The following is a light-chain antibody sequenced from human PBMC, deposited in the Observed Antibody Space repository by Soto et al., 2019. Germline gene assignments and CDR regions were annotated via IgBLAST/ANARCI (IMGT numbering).Light chain of an antibody. J-gene: IGLJ3*02. Sequence: QSALTQPPSASGSPGQSVTIPCTGTSSDVGGYNYVSWYQHYAGKVPKLMIYEVTKRPSGVPDRFYGSKSGNTASLTVSGLQAEDEAEYYCSSYAGNIWVFGGGTKLTVL. CDR3: SSYAGNIWV. V-gene: IGLV2-8*01. CDR2: EVT. CDR1: SSDVGGYNY.